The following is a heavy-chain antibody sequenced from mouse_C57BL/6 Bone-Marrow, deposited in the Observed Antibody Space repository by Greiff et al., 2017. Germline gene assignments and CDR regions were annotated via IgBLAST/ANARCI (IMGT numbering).Heavy chain of an antibody. CDR3: ARGGLYYFDY. V-gene: IGHV1-76*01. CDR1: GYTFTDYY. J-gene: IGHJ2*01. D-gene: IGHD1-1*02. CDR2: IYPGSGNT. Sequence: QVQLKESGAELVRPGASVTLSCKASGYTFTDYYINWVKQRPGQGLEWIARIYPGSGNTYYNEKFKGKATLTAEKSSSTAYMQLSSLTSEDAAVYFGARGGLYYFDYWGQGTTLTVSS.